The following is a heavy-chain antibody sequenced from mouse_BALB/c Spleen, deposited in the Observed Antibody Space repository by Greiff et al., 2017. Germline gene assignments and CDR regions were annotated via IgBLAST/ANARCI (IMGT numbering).Heavy chain of an antibody. Sequence: EVKGVESGGGLVKPGGSLKLSCAASGFTFSSYTMSWVRQTPEKRLEWVATISSGGSYTYYPDSVKGRFTISRDNAKNTLYLQMSSLKSEDTAMYYCTREHYGARYFDVWGAGTTVTVSS. CDR3: TREHYGARYFDV. D-gene: IGHD1-1*02. V-gene: IGHV5-6-4*01. CDR2: ISSGGSYT. J-gene: IGHJ1*01. CDR1: GFTFSSYT.